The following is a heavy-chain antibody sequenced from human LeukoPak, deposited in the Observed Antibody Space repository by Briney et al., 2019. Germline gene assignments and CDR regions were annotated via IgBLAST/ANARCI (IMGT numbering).Heavy chain of an antibody. D-gene: IGHD1-26*01. Sequence: ASVKVSCKASGDTFSTYAIRWVRQAPGQGLEWLGWISTYNNNTHYAQKFQVRVTMTTDTSTSTAYMELRSLRSDDTAVYHCARVSGSYQGAIDYWGQGTLVTVSS. J-gene: IGHJ4*02. CDR2: ISTYNNNT. CDR1: GDTFSTYA. CDR3: ARVSGSYQGAIDY. V-gene: IGHV1-18*01.